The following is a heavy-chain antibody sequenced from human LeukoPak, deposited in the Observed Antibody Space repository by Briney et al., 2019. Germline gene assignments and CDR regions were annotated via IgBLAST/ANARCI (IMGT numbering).Heavy chain of an antibody. CDR3: AKDNRRHYTSGPNPDSLH. J-gene: IGHJ4*02. CDR1: VFTSSNYG. V-gene: IGHV3-74*01. CDR2: ICPDGTVT. Sequence: GGCLRLSCAASVFTSSNYGMHWVRQIPGKGLVWVSRICPDGTVTNYADSVKGRFTISRDNAKNSLYLQMNSLRVEDTAFYYCAKDNRRHYTSGPNPDSLHWGQGALVTVSS. D-gene: IGHD6-19*01.